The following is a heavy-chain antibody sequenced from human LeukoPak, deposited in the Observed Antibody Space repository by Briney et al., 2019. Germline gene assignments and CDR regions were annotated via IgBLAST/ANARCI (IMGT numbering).Heavy chain of an antibody. CDR1: GGTFSSCA. V-gene: IGHV1-69*05. CDR3: ARNEYYYGSGRGYYYYMDV. CDR2: IIPVFGTA. D-gene: IGHD3-10*01. J-gene: IGHJ6*03. Sequence: ASVKVSFKASGGTFSSCAISWVRQAPGQGLEWMGGIIPVFGTANYAQKFQGRVTITTDESTSTAYMELSSLRSEDTAVHYCARNEYYYGSGRGYYYYMDVWGKGTTVTVSS.